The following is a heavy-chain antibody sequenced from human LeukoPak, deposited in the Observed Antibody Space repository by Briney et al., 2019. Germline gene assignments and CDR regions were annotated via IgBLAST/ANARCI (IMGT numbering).Heavy chain of an antibody. CDR1: GLTFSNYW. V-gene: IGHV3-21*01. D-gene: IGHD4-17*01. CDR3: ARDPPVYGETNDAFDI. J-gene: IGHJ3*02. CDR2: ISSSSSYI. Sequence: GGSLRLSCAASGLTFSNYWMSWVRQAPGKGMEWVSSISSSSSYIYYADSVKGRFTISRDNAKNSLYLQMNSLRAEDTAVYYCARDPPVYGETNDAFDIWGQGTMVTVSS.